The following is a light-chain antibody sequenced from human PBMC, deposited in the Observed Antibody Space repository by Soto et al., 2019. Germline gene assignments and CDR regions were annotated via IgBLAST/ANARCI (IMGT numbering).Light chain of an antibody. J-gene: IGKJ4*01. Sequence: PGERATLSCRASQRVSSSYLAWYQQKPGQAPRVLIYDASSRATGIPDRFSGSGSGTEFTLTISRLEPEDLAVYYCQQYASSVTFGGGTKVEIK. CDR3: QQYASSVT. CDR1: QRVSSSY. CDR2: DAS. V-gene: IGKV3-20*01.